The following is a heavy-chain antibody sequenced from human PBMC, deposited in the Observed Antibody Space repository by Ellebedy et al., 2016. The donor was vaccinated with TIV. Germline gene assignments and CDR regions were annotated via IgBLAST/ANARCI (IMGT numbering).Heavy chain of an antibody. V-gene: IGHV1-46*01. D-gene: IGHD3-10*01. CDR2: INPSGGTT. CDR1: GYTFISYY. J-gene: IGHJ4*02. Sequence: AASVKVSCKASGYTFISYYVHWVRQAPGQGLEWMGIINPSGGTTTYAQKFQGRVTMTRDTSTSTVFMELSSLRSEDTAVYYCARDKSQTAASFTGSFGYWGQGTLVTVSS. CDR3: ARDKSQTAASFTGSFGY.